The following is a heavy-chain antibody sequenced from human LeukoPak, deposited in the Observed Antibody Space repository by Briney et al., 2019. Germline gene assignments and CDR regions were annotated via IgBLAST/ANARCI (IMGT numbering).Heavy chain of an antibody. Sequence: PSETLSLTCTVSGGSISSSSYSWGWIRQPPGKGLEWIGEINHSGSTNYNPSLKSRVTISVDTSKNQFSLKLSSVTAADTAVYYCASYGGGATRPGNWFDPWGQGTLVTVSS. J-gene: IGHJ5*02. CDR2: INHSGST. CDR1: GGSISSSSYS. CDR3: ASYGGGATRPGNWFDP. D-gene: IGHD1-26*01. V-gene: IGHV4-39*07.